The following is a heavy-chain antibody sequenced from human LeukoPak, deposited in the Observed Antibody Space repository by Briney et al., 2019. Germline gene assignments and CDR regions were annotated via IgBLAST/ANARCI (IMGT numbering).Heavy chain of an antibody. CDR2: INTSGNT. Sequence: TSETLSLTCTVSGDSISTYYWSWIRQSAGKWLEWIGRINTSGNTNYNPSLKSRVTMSLDTSKNQFSLNLSSVTVADTAVYYCARDRLGFRVDVWGKGTTVTVSS. CDR3: ARDRLGFRVDV. V-gene: IGHV4-4*07. CDR1: GDSISTYY. D-gene: IGHD3-10*01. J-gene: IGHJ6*04.